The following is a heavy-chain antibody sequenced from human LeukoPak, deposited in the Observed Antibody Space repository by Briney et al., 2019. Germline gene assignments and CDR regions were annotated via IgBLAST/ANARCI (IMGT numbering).Heavy chain of an antibody. D-gene: IGHD6-13*01. CDR2: ISYDGSNK. J-gene: IGHJ4*02. V-gene: IGHV3-30-3*01. CDR3: ARVYSSSWYGGAFDY. Sequence: PGGSLRLSCAASGFTFSSYAMHWVRQAPGKGLERVAVISYDGSNKYYADSVKGRFTISRDNSKNTLYLQMNSLRAEDTAVYYCARVYSSSWYGGAFDYWGQGTLVTVSS. CDR1: GFTFSSYA.